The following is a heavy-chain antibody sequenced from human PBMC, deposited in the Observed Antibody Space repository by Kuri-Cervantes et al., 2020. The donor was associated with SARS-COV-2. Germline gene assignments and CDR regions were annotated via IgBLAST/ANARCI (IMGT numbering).Heavy chain of an antibody. CDR3: AIGGNYWHA. CDR1: GFSFSSYG. Sequence: GGSLRLSCAASGFSFSSYGMSWVRQAPGKGLEWVANIGPDGSVKYYVDSAKGRFTISRDNAKNSLYLQMNSLRTDDMAVYYCAIGGNYWHAWGQGTLVTVSS. D-gene: IGHD1-1*01. V-gene: IGHV3-7*01. CDR2: IGPDGSVK. J-gene: IGHJ5*02.